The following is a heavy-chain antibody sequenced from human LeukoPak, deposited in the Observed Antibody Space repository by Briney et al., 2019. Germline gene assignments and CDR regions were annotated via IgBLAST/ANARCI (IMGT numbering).Heavy chain of an antibody. J-gene: IGHJ4*02. V-gene: IGHV5-51*01. CDR3: AAGDGYFDD. D-gene: IGHD6-13*01. CDR2: IYPSDSDT. CDR1: GYSFTSYW. Sequence: GGSRKISCKGSGYSFTSYWVAWVRPMPGKGLEWMRVIYPSDSDTRYSPSFQGQVTISADKSITTAFLQWGSLKASDTAIYYCAAGDGYFDDWGQGSLVTVSS.